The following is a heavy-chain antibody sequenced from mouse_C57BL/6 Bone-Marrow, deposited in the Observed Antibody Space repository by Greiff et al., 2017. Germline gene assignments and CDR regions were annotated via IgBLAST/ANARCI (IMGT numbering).Heavy chain of an antibody. J-gene: IGHJ3*01. Sequence: VQLQQSGPELVKPGASVKISCKASGYTFTDYYMNWVKQSHGKSLEWIGDINPKNGGTSYNQKFKGKATLTVAKSSSTAYMELRSLTSEDSAVYYCARGGYYVHAWFAYWGQGTLVTVSA. D-gene: IGHD2-3*01. CDR2: INPKNGGT. CDR1: GYTFTDYY. CDR3: ARGGYYVHAWFAY. V-gene: IGHV1-26*01.